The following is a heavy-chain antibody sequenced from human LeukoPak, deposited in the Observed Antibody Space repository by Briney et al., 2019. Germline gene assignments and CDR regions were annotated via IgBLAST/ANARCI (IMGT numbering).Heavy chain of an antibody. J-gene: IGHJ2*01. Sequence: PSETLSLTCTVSGGSISSYYWSWIRQPPGKALEWIGYIYYSGSTKYNPSFKSRVTISVDTSKNHFPLKLSSVTAADTALYYCATAPNYWYFDLWGRGTLVTVSS. CDR1: GGSISSYY. V-gene: IGHV4-59*01. CDR2: IYYSGST. CDR3: ATAPNYWYFDL.